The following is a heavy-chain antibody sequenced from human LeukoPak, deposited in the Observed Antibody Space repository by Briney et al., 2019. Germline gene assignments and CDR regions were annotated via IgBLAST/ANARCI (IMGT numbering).Heavy chain of an antibody. CDR3: ASSSSYYYDSSGFRY. CDR1: GYTFTSYY. V-gene: IGHV1-46*01. D-gene: IGHD3-22*01. Sequence: ASVKVSCKASGYTFTSYYMHWVRQAPGQGLEWMGIINPSGGSTSYAQKFQGRVTMTRDTSTSTVYMELSSLRSEDTAVYYCASSSSYYYDSSGFRYWGQGTLVTVSS. CDR2: INPSGGST. J-gene: IGHJ4*02.